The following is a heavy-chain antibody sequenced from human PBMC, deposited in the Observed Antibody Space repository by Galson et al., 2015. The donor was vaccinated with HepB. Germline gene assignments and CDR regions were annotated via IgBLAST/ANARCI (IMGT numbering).Heavy chain of an antibody. V-gene: IGHV3-30-3*01. J-gene: IGHJ4*02. CDR3: ARDQTIPYSSSWYGVDY. CDR1: GFTFSSYA. Sequence: SLRLSCAASGFTFSSYAMHWVRQAPGKGLEWVAVISYDGSNKYYADSVKGRFTISRDNSKNTLYLQMNSLKAEDTAVYYCARDQTIPYSSSWYGVDYWDQATLVTVSS. D-gene: IGHD6-13*01. CDR2: ISYDGSNK.